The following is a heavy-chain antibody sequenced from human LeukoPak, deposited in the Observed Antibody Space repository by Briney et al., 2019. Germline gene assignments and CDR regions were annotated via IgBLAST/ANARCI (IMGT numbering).Heavy chain of an antibody. V-gene: IGHV1-8*02. CDR3: AREYGSANRNWFDP. Sequence: ASVKVSCKASGGTFSSYDINWVRQATGQGLEWMGWMNPNSGNTGYAQKFQGRVTMTRNTSISTAYMELSSLRSEDTAVYYCAREYGSANRNWFDPWGQGTLVTVSS. CDR2: MNPNSGNT. CDR1: GGTFSSYD. D-gene: IGHD3-10*01. J-gene: IGHJ5*02.